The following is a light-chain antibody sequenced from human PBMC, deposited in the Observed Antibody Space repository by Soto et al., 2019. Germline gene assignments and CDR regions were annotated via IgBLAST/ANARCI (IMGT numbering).Light chain of an antibody. CDR1: RSISTY. J-gene: IGKJ4*02. CDR3: QQRNNWPLT. V-gene: IGKV3-11*01. Sequence: VLTQSPATLSLSPGESATLSCRVSRSISTYFAWYQQKSGQAPRLLIYEALNRATGFPARFSGSGSGTDFTLSISSLEPEDFAVYYCQQRNNWPLTFGGGTKVEIK. CDR2: EAL.